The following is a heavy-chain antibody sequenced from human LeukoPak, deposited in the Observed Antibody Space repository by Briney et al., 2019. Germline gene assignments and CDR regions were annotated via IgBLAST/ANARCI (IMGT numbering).Heavy chain of an antibody. V-gene: IGHV3-23*01. J-gene: IGHJ6*03. CDR1: QFTFSRFA. D-gene: IGHD2-21*01. Sequence: GGSLRLSCEASQFTFSRFAMSWIRQAPGTGLEWVSTLSGSGTATYYADSVKGRFTTSRDNSKDTLYLQMDNLGADDTAVYYCAKHLGSHSFLFYYMDVWGTGTSVIVSS. CDR3: AKHLGSHSFLFYYMDV. CDR2: LSGSGTAT.